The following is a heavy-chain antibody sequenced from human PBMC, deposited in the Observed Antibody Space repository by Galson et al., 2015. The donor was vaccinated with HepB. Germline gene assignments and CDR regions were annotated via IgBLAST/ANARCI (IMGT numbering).Heavy chain of an antibody. V-gene: IGHV4-39*01. CDR1: GGSISSSSYY. CDR2: IYYSGST. CDR3: ARGRAYYDSSGYYYGTFYFDY. D-gene: IGHD3-22*01. Sequence: LSLTCTVSGGSISSSSYYWGWIRQPPGKGLEWIGSIYYSGSTYYNPSLKSRVTISVDTSKNQFSLKLSSVTAADTAVYYCARGRAYYDSSGYYYGTFYFDYWGQGTLVTVSS. J-gene: IGHJ4*02.